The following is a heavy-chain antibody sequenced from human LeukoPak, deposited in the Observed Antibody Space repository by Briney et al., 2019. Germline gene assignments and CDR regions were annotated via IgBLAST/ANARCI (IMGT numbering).Heavy chain of an antibody. Sequence: SVTVSCKASLDTFSSYAISWVRQAPGQGLEWMGRIVPIFGIANYAQKLQGRVTITADKSTSTAYMELSSLRSEDTAVYYCASGSCSTSCYHLDWFDPWGQGTLVTVSS. CDR1: LDTFSSYA. CDR2: IVPIFGIA. D-gene: IGHD2-2*01. J-gene: IGHJ5*02. CDR3: ASGSCSTSCYHLDWFDP. V-gene: IGHV1-69*04.